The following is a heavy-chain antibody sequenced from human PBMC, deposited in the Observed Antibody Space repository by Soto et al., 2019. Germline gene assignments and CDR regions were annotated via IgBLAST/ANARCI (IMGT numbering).Heavy chain of an antibody. CDR2: INHSGNT. Sequence: QAQLQQWGAGLLKPSETLSLTCAVYGGSFSGYYWSWIRQPPGKGLEWIGEINHSGNTNYNPSLKSRVTISGDTSKKQFSLKLNFVSAADTAVYYCATDHRVADYGDTNFDNWGQGTLVTVSS. V-gene: IGHV4-34*01. D-gene: IGHD4-17*01. CDR3: ATDHRVADYGDTNFDN. CDR1: GGSFSGYY. J-gene: IGHJ4*02.